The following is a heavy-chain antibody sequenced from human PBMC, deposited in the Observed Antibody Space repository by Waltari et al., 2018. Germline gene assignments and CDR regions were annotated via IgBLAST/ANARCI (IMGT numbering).Heavy chain of an antibody. CDR2: ISAYNGNT. J-gene: IGHJ5*02. CDR3: AREARVRAVAGTGTEFDP. D-gene: IGHD6-19*01. CDR1: GYTFTSYG. Sequence: QVQLVQSGAEVKKPGASVKVSCKASGYTFTSYGISWVRQAPGQGLEWMGWISAYNGNTNYAQKLQGRVTMTTDTSTSTAYMELRSLRSDDTAVYYCAREARVRAVAGTGTEFDPWGQGTLVTVSS. V-gene: IGHV1-18*01.